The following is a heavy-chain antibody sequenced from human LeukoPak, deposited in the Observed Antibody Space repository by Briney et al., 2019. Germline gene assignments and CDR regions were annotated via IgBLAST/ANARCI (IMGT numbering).Heavy chain of an antibody. CDR3: ASGRDGSGVSQGFDY. J-gene: IGHJ4*02. CDR2: INHSGST. CDR1: GFTFGNFA. D-gene: IGHD3-10*01. V-gene: IGHV4-34*01. Sequence: GSGFTFGNFALSWVRQAPGKGLEWIGEINHSGSTNYNPSLKSRVTISVDTSKNQFSLKLSSVTAADTAVYYCASGRDGSGVSQGFDYWGQGTLVTVSS.